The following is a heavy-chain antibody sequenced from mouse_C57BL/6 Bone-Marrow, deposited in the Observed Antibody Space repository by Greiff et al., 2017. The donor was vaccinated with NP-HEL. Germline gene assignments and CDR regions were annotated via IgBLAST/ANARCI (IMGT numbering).Heavy chain of an antibody. V-gene: IGHV2-5*01. CDR2: IWRGGST. CDR1: GFSFTSYG. Sequence: VQLVESGPGLVQPSQSLSITCTVSGFSFTSYGVHWVRQSPGKGLEWLGVIWRGGSTDYNAAFMSRLSITKDNSKSQVFFKMNSLQADDTAIYYCAKSLDGYYGPWFAYWGQGTLVTVSA. D-gene: IGHD2-3*01. CDR3: AKSLDGYYGPWFAY. J-gene: IGHJ3*01.